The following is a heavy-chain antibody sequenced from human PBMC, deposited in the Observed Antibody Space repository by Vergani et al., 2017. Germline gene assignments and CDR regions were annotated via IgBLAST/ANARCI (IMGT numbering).Heavy chain of an antibody. V-gene: IGHV4-34*01. Sequence: QVQLQQWGAGLLKPSETLSLICAVYGGSFSGYYWSRIRQPPGKGLEWCGEINHSGSTNYNPSLKSRVTISVDTSKNQFSLKLSSVTAADTAVYYCAGGNKDTAMVKDYYYYMDVWGKGTTVTVSS. D-gene: IGHD5-18*01. CDR3: AGGNKDTAMVKDYYYYMDV. CDR2: INHSGST. CDR1: GGSFSGYY. J-gene: IGHJ6*03.